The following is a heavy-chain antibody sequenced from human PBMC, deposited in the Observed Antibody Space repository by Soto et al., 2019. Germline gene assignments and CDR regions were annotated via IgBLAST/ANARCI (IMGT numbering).Heavy chain of an antibody. CDR2: IIPILGIA. D-gene: IGHD2-15*01. V-gene: IGHV1-69*02. Sequence: QVQLVQSGAEVKKPGSSVKVSCKASGGTFSSYTISWVRQAPGQGLEWMGRIIPILGIANYAQKFQGRVTITADKSTSTAYRERSSLRSEDTAVYYCVGGYCSGGSCYFGFLWGQGTLVTVSS. CDR3: VGGYCSGGSCYFGFL. CDR1: GGTFSSYT. J-gene: IGHJ4*02.